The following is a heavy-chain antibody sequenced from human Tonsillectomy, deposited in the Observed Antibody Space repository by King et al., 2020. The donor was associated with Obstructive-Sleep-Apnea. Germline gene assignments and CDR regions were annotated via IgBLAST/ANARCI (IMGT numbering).Heavy chain of an antibody. D-gene: IGHD4-23*01. J-gene: IGHJ4*02. CDR2: ISTSGSTI. Sequence: VQLVESGGGLAQPGGSLRLSCAASGFTFSRYSMNWVRPAPGKGLEWIAHISTSGSTIYYADSVKGRFIISRDSAKNSMYLQMNSLRAEDTGVYFCARDRPYSTAVMNYWGQGTLVTVSS. V-gene: IGHV3-48*04. CDR3: ARDRPYSTAVMNY. CDR1: GFTFSRYS.